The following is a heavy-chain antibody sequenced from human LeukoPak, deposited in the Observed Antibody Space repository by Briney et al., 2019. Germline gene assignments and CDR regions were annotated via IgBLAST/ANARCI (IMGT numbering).Heavy chain of an antibody. CDR2: ISSSGSTI. CDR3: ARDFSGQQLNWFDP. V-gene: IGHV3-48*03. J-gene: IGHJ5*02. D-gene: IGHD6-13*01. CDR1: GFTFSSYE. Sequence: PGGSLRLSCAASGFTFSSYEMNWVRQAPGMGLEWVSYISSSGSTIYYADSVKGRFTISRDNAKNSLYLQMNSLRAEDTAVYYCARDFSGQQLNWFDPWGQGTLVTVSS.